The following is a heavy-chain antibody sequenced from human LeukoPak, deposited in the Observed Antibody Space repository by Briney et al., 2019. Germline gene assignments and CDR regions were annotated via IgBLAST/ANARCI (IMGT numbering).Heavy chain of an antibody. CDR3: VRGGTSAY. J-gene: IGHJ4*02. V-gene: IGHV3-7*05. CDR2: IKEDGSEK. Sequence: GGSLRLSCSASGFTFCCYCADWVRQTPEKGLEWVAKIKEDGSEKYYVDSVKGRFTISRDNAKNSLYLQMNSLRAEDTAVYYCVRGGTSAYWGQGTLVTVSS. CDR1: GFTFCCYC. D-gene: IGHD1-7*01.